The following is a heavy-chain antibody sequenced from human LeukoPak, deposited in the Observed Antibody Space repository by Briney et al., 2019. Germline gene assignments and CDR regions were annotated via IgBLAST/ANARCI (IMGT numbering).Heavy chain of an antibody. V-gene: IGHV3-21*01. CDR1: GFTFSDYT. J-gene: IGHJ4*02. CDR2: ISSDSSYI. Sequence: PGGSLRLSCAASGFTFSDYTMTWVRQAPGKGLEWVASISSDSSYIDYADSVKGRFTISRDNAKNSLYLQMNSLRAEDTAVYYCARGPYDYVWGSYRGFDYWGQGTVVTVSS. D-gene: IGHD3-16*02. CDR3: ARGPYDYVWGSYRGFDY.